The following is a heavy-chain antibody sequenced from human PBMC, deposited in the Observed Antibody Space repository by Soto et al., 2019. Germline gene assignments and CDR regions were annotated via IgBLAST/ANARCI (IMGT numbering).Heavy chain of an antibody. CDR3: ATGIVVVPLDY. D-gene: IGHD3-22*01. CDR1: GFTFSSYG. J-gene: IGHJ4*02. Sequence: SGGSLRLSCAASGFTFSSYGMHWVRQAPGKGLGWVAVIWYDGSNKYYADSVKGRFTISRDNSKNTLYLQMNSLRAEDTAVYYCATGIVVVPLDYWGQGTLVTVSS. CDR2: IWYDGSNK. V-gene: IGHV3-33*01.